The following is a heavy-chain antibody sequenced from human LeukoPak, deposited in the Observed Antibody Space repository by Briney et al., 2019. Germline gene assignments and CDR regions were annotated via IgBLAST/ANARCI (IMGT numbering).Heavy chain of an antibody. V-gene: IGHV3-9*01. CDR3: VKSGGYATAIRYFDL. CDR2: ISWNSGDI. Sequence: GGSLRLSCAASGFSFCGYALHWVRQAPGKGLEWVASISWNSGDIVHADSVKGRFTISRGNAKNSLYLQMDSLRTEDTALYYCVKSGGYATAIRYFDLWGRGTLVTVSS. CDR1: GFSFCGYA. D-gene: IGHD2-21*02. J-gene: IGHJ2*01.